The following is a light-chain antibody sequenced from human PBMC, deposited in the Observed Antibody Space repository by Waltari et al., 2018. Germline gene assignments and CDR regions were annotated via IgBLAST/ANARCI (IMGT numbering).Light chain of an antibody. J-gene: IGKJ1*01. V-gene: IGKV3-15*01. Sequence: EILMRLHPPSLSVSPGETATPSWRASQSFTFNLAWNKQKPGQAPRLLIYGASTRASGIPARFSGSGSGTDFSLTISSLQSEDFAVYFCQQYNTGPPCTFGQGTKVEVK. CDR1: QSFTFN. CDR3: QQYNTGPPCT. CDR2: GAS.